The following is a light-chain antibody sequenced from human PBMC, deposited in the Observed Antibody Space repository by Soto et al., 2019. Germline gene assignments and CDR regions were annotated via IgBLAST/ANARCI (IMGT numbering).Light chain of an antibody. CDR1: QSISPW. Sequence: DLQMTQSPSTLSASVGDRVTITCRASQSISPWLAWYQQKPGKAPKLLLYRASNLENGVPSRFSGSGSGTEFTLTISSLQPDDFATYCCQQYDSYSPETFGQGTKVEIK. CDR2: RAS. CDR3: QQYDSYSPET. V-gene: IGKV1-5*03. J-gene: IGKJ1*01.